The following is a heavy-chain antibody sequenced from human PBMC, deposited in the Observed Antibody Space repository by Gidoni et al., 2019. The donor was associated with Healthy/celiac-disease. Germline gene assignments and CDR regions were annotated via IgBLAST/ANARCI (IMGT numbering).Heavy chain of an antibody. J-gene: IGHJ6*02. V-gene: IGHV3-66*02. CDR3: ARGPVLRFLEWSYAYGMDV. CDR2: IYSGGST. Sequence: EVQLVESGGGLVQPGGSLRLSCAASGFTVSSNYMSWVRQAPGKGLEWVSVIYSGGSTYYADSVKGRFTISRDNSKNTLYLQMNSLRAEDTAVYYCARGPVLRFLEWSYAYGMDVWGQGTTVTVSS. CDR1: GFTVSSNY. D-gene: IGHD3-3*01.